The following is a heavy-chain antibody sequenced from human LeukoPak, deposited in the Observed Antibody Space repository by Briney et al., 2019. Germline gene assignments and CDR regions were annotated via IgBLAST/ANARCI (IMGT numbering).Heavy chain of an antibody. CDR1: GGTFSSYA. Sequence: SVKVSCKASGGTFSSYAISWVRQAPGQGLEWMGRIIPIFGTANYAQKFQGRVTITTDESTSTAYMELSSLRSEDTAVCYCARGGGSGSYGFDYWGQGTLVTVSS. CDR2: IIPIFGTA. D-gene: IGHD3-10*01. V-gene: IGHV1-69*05. J-gene: IGHJ4*02. CDR3: ARGGGSGSYGFDY.